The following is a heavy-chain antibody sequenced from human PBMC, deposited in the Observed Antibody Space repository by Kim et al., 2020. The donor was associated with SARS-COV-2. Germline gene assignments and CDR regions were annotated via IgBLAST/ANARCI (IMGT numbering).Heavy chain of an antibody. CDR2: RT. J-gene: IGHJ4*02. CDR3: AREPSTYFDY. Sequence: RTYSADPVKGSFTISRDDSKNTVYLPMNSLRAEDTAVYFCAREPSTYFDYWGQGTLVTVSS. V-gene: IGHV3-66*01.